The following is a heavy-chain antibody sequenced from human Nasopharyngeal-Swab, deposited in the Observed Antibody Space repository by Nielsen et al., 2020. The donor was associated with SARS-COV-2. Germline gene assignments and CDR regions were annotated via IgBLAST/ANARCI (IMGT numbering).Heavy chain of an antibody. CDR3: ARDRRDVDNQ. J-gene: IGHJ4*02. CDR1: GFDVSGNY. D-gene: IGHD5-24*01. V-gene: IGHV3-53*01. Sequence: GESLKISCAASGFDVSGNYMSWFRQAPGKGLEWVSVMHAGGDIYYADSVKGRFTISRDSSKNTLYLQMNSLRVEDTALYYCARDRRDVDNQWGQGTLVTVSS. CDR2: MHAGGDI.